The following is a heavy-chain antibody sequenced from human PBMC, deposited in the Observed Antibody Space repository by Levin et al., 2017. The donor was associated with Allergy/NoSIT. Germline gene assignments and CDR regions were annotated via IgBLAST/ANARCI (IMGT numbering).Heavy chain of an antibody. V-gene: IGHV3-30-3*01. Sequence: GGSLRLSCAVSGFTFSNYIMQWIRQVPGKGLEWVARISFDGTSKIYGDSVRGRFTVSRDNSDNTLYLQMNSLRAEDTAVYYCADSADSGYDPRGAFDIWGQGTMVTVSS. CDR2: ISFDGTSK. D-gene: IGHD5-12*01. CDR3: ADSADSGYDPRGAFDI. CDR1: GFTFSNYI. J-gene: IGHJ3*02.